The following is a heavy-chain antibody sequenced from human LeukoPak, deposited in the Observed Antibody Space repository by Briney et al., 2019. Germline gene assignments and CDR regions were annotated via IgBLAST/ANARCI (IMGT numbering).Heavy chain of an antibody. V-gene: IGHV3-30*04. J-gene: IGHJ5*02. CDR2: ISYDGSNK. CDR3: APSLSPRDGFDP. Sequence: GGSLRLSCAASGFTFSSYAMHWVRQAPGKGLEWVAVISYDGSNKYYADSVKGRFTISRDNAKNSLYLQMNSLRAEDTAVYYCAPSLSPRDGFDPWGQGTLVTVSS. CDR1: GFTFSSYA.